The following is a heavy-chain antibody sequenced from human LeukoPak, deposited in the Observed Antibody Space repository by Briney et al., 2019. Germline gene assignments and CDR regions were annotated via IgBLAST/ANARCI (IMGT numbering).Heavy chain of an antibody. CDR3: ARAMVGAGGYFDY. J-gene: IGHJ4*02. V-gene: IGHV4-59*01. Sequence: PSETLSLTCTVSGGSISSFYWSWIRQPPGKGLEWIGYIYYSGSTNYNPSLKSRVTISVDTSKNQFSPKLSSVTAADTAVYYCARAMVGAGGYFDYWGQGTLVTVSS. CDR1: GGSISSFY. D-gene: IGHD1-26*01. CDR2: IYYSGST.